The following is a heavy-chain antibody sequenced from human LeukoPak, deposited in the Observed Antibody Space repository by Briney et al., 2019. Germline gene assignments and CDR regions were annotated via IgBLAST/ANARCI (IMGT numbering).Heavy chain of an antibody. CDR2: IIPIFGTA. D-gene: IGHD3-22*01. V-gene: IGHV1-69*06. Sequence: SVKVSCKASGGTFSSYAISWVRQAPGQGLEWMGGIIPIFGTANYAQKFQGRVTITADKSTSTAYMELSSLRAEDTAVYYCVLTHYYDSSGYGNNFDYWGQGTLVTVSS. CDR1: GGTFSSYA. CDR3: VLTHYYDSSGYGNNFDY. J-gene: IGHJ4*02.